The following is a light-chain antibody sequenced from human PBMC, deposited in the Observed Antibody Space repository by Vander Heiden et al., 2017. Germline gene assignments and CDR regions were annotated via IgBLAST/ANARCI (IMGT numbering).Light chain of an antibody. V-gene: IGLV2-23*01. Sequence: QSALTQPASVSGSPGQSIPISCPGTSSDVGSYNLVSWYQHHPGKAPKLMIYEGSKRPSGVSNRFSGSKSGNTASLTISGLQAEDEADYYCCSYAGSNVVFGGGTKLTVL. CDR1: SSDVGSYNL. CDR3: CSYAGSNVV. CDR2: EGS. J-gene: IGLJ2*01.